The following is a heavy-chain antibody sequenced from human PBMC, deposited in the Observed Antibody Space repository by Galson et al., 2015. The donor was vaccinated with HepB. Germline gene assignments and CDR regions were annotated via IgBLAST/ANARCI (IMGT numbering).Heavy chain of an antibody. Sequence: SVKVSCKASGYTFTSYAMNWVRQAPGQGLEWMGWINTNTGNPTYAQGFTGRFVFSLDTSVSTAYLQISSLKAEDTAVYYCARVGLSSQRITMVRGPDCWGQGTLVTVSS. V-gene: IGHV7-4-1*02. J-gene: IGHJ4*02. CDR1: GYTFTSYA. CDR3: ARVGLSSQRITMVRGPDC. D-gene: IGHD3-10*01. CDR2: INTNTGNP.